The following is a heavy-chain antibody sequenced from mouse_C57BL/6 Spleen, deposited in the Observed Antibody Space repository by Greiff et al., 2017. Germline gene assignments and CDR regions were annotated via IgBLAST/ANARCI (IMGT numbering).Heavy chain of an antibody. CDR3: ARRYRDLSYAMHC. J-gene: IGHJ4*01. CDR1: GFTFSDYG. V-gene: IGHV5-17*01. Sequence: EVQLQESGGGLLMPGGSLQLSCATSGFTFSDYGMHWVRQAPEKGLEWVAYISSGSSTIYYADTVKGRFTISRDNAKNTLFLQMTSLRSEDTAMYYCARRYRDLSYAMHCCSQGASSIVSP. CDR2: ISSGSSTI. D-gene: IGHD1-1*01.